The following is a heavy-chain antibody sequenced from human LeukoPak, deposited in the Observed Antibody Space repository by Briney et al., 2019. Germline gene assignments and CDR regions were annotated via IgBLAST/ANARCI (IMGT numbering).Heavy chain of an antibody. J-gene: IGHJ6*03. CDR3: AVYYYGSGSQKRYYYYMDI. D-gene: IGHD3-10*01. Sequence: PGGSLRLSCAASGLTVSSKYMIGVRQAPGRGLECVAVMYSDGTTYYADSVKGRFTISRDKSKNTLYLQMYILRAEDTAVYYCAVYYYGSGSQKRYYYYMDIWGKGTTVTVSS. CDR1: GLTVSSKY. V-gene: IGHV3-53*01. CDR2: MYSDGTT.